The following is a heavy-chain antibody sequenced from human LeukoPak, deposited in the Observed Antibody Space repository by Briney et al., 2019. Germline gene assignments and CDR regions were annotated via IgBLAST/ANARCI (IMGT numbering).Heavy chain of an antibody. V-gene: IGHV1-2*02. Sequence: GASVKVSCKASGYTFTGYYIHWVRQAPGQGLEWLGWINPNSGGTNYAQKFQGRVTMTRDTSISTAYMELSRLRSDDTAIYYCARGSRGFGVVIISDYWGQGTLVTVSS. J-gene: IGHJ4*02. D-gene: IGHD3-3*01. CDR2: INPNSGGT. CDR3: ARGSRGFGVVIISDY. CDR1: GYTFTGYY.